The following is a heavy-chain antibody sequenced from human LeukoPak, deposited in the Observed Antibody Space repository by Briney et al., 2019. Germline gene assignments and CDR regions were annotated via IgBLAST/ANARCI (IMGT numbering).Heavy chain of an antibody. CDR2: ISQGGNT. D-gene: IGHD3-22*01. V-gene: IGHV4-34*01. Sequence: PSETLSLTCAVYGGSFSSYYWTWLRQPPGKALEWIGEISQGGNTHFNPSLNSRVTMSADTSKKQFSLNLTSVTAADTAVYYCARRNYYDSSGYVGHYDFWGQGILVIVSS. CDR1: GGSFSSYY. J-gene: IGHJ4*02. CDR3: ARRNYYDSSGYVGHYDF.